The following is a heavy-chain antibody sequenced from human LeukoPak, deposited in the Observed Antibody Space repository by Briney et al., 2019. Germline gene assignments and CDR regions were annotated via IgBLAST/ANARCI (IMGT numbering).Heavy chain of an antibody. J-gene: IGHJ6*03. V-gene: IGHV4-34*01. Sequence: SETLSLTCAVYGGSFSGYYWSWIRQPPGKGLEWIGEINHSGSTNYNPSLKSRVTISVDTSKNQFSLKLSSVTAADTAVYYCARGYSSSWHHYYYYMDVRGKGTTVTVSS. CDR2: INHSGST. CDR1: GGSFSGYY. CDR3: ARGYSSSWHHYYYYMDV. D-gene: IGHD6-13*01.